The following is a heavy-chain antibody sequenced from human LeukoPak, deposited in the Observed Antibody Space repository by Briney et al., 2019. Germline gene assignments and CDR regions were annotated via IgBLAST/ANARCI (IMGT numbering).Heavy chain of an antibody. V-gene: IGHV1-2*02. D-gene: IGHD5-12*01. J-gene: IGHJ4*02. CDR2: INPNSGGT. CDR3: ARVMDGLELLRLVVLHY. CDR1: GYTFTGYY. Sequence: GASVKVSCKASGYTFTGYYMHWVRQAPGQGLEWMGWINPNSGGTNYAQKFQGRVTMTRDTSISTAYMELSRLRSDDTAVYYCARVMDGLELLRLVVLHYWGQGTLVTVSS.